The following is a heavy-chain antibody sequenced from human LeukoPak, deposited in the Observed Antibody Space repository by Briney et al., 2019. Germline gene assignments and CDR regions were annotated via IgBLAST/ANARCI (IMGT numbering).Heavy chain of an antibody. V-gene: IGHV1-69*04. CDR3: ASDSSSGS. CDR2: IIPILGIA. Sequence: PVKVSCKASGGTFSSYAISWVRQAPGQGLEWMGRIIPILGIANYAQKFQGRVTITADKSTSTAYMELSSLRSEDTAVYYCASDSSSGSWGQGTLVTVSS. D-gene: IGHD6-13*01. CDR1: GGTFSSYA. J-gene: IGHJ5*02.